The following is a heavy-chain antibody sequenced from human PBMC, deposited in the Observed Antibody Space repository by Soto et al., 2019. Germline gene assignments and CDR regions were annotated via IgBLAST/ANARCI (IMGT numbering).Heavy chain of an antibody. Sequence: PASGFTFGNYYMTWVRQAPGKGLEWVANIKQDGSEKSYVDSVRGRFTISRDNAKNSLYLQMNSLRAEDTAVYYCARDRWAQRLVGGASPRDEGGYYYYCGLDVWGPGTTVTVSS. CDR1: GFTFGNYY. D-gene: IGHD6-13*01. J-gene: IGHJ6*02. V-gene: IGHV3-7*04. CDR3: ARDRWAQRLVGGASPRDEGGYYYYCGLDV. CDR2: IKQDGSEK.